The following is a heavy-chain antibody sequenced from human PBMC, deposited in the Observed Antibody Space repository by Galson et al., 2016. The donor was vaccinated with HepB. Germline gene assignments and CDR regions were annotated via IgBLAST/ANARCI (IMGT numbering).Heavy chain of an antibody. CDR2: ISNSNSYI. Sequence: SLRLSCAASGFTFSTYNMNWVRQAPGKGLEWASSISNSNSYIYYTDSVKGRFTISRDNAKNSLYLQMNSPRAEDTAVYYCARDFGYCSSTSCYKGGLFYYYGMDVWGQGTTVTVSS. CDR3: ARDFGYCSSTSCYKGGLFYYYGMDV. D-gene: IGHD2-2*02. V-gene: IGHV3-21*01. CDR1: GFTFSTYN. J-gene: IGHJ6*02.